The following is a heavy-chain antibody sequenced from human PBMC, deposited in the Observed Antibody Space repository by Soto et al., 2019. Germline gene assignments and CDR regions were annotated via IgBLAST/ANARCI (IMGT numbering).Heavy chain of an antibody. J-gene: IGHJ4*02. Sequence: PGGSLRLSCAASGFTFSNAWMTWVRQAPGKGLEWVGRIKSRALGETTDYAAPVKGRFTISRDDSENTLSLQLNSLKTEDTAVYYCATSAAVSGGVFDHWAQGTLVTVSS. V-gene: IGHV3-15*01. CDR1: GFTFSNAW. D-gene: IGHD6-19*01. CDR2: IKSRALGETT. CDR3: ATSAAVSGGVFDH.